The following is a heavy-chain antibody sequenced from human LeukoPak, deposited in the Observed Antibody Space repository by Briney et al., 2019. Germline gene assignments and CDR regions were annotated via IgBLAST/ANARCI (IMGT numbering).Heavy chain of an antibody. CDR2: SNPSGVGT. CDR3: AREEYGGYFDY. Sequence: ASVRVSCKASGYIITTYMHWVRQAPGQGLEWMGVSNPSGVGTNYAQKFQGRVTMTRDTSTSTVYMELSSLRSEDTAVYYCAREEYGGYFDYWGQGTLVTVSS. D-gene: IGHD2-21*01. V-gene: IGHV1-46*01. J-gene: IGHJ4*02. CDR1: GYIITTY.